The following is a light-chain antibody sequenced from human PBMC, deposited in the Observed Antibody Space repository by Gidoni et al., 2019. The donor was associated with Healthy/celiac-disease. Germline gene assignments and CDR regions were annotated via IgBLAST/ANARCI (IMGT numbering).Light chain of an antibody. V-gene: IGLV1-44*01. CDR2: SNN. J-gene: IGLJ2*01. CDR3: AAWDDSLNAYVV. CDR1: SSNIGSNT. Sequence: QSVLTQPPSASGTPGQTVTISCSGSSSNIGSNTVNWYQQLPVTAPKLLIYSNNQRPSGVPDRFSGSKSGTSASLAISGLQSEDEADYYCAAWDDSLNAYVVFGGGTKLTVL.